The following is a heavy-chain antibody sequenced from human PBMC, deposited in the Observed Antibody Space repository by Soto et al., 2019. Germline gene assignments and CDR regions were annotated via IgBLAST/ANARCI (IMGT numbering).Heavy chain of an antibody. Sequence: ASVKVACKASGYSFTGYYIHWVRQAPGQRLEWMGYINPNSGGPNYAQKFQGRVTMTRDTSISTAYMELSRLRSDDTAVYFCARDYWSGDRYYYGMHVWGQGTTVTVSS. CDR3: ARDYWSGDRYYYGMHV. CDR1: GYSFTGYY. D-gene: IGHD3-3*01. V-gene: IGHV1-2*02. CDR2: INPNSGGP. J-gene: IGHJ6*02.